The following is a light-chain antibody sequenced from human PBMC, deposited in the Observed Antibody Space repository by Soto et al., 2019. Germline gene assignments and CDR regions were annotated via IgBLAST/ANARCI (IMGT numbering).Light chain of an antibody. J-gene: IGLJ2*01. Sequence: QSALTQPASVSGSPGQSITISCTGTSSDVGGYNYVSWYQQHPGKAAKLMIYDVSNRPSGVSNRFSGSKSGNTASLTISGLQAEDEADYYCSSYTSSSIVVFGGGTKVTVL. CDR3: SSYTSSSIVV. CDR2: DVS. V-gene: IGLV2-14*01. CDR1: SSDVGGYNY.